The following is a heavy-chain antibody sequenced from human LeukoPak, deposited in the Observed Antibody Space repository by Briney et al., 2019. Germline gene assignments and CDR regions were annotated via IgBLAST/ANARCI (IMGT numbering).Heavy chain of an antibody. V-gene: IGHV1-69*13. CDR3: ARDRFHWDTGGYSYGYSAFDI. CDR1: GGTFSSYA. J-gene: IGHJ3*02. CDR2: IIPLFGTA. Sequence: SVKVSCKASGGTFSSYAISWVRQAPGQGLEWMGGIIPLFGTANYAQKFQGRVTITADESTSTAYMELSSLRSEDTAVYYCARDRFHWDTGGYSYGYSAFDIWGQGTMVTVSS. D-gene: IGHD5-18*01.